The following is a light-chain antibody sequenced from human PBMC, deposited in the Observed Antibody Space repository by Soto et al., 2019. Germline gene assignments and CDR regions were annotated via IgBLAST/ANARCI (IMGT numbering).Light chain of an antibody. CDR2: RAS. J-gene: IGKJ4*01. V-gene: IGKV1-8*01. CDR3: QQYSTYPLT. CDR1: QGISSY. Sequence: AIRMTQSPSSLSASTGDRVTITCRASQGISSYLAWYQQKPGKAPKLLIYRASALQSGVPSRFSGSGSGTEFTLTIDSLQPDDFATFYCQQYSTYPLTFGGGTKVDIK.